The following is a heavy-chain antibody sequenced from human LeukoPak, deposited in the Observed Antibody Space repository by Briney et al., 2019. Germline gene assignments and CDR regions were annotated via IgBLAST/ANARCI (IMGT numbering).Heavy chain of an antibody. J-gene: IGHJ3*02. Sequence: GGSLRLSCAASGFTFSSYAMSWVRQAPGKGLEWVSAISGSGGSTYYADSVKGRFTFSRDNSKNTLYLQMNSLRAEDTAVYYCATDVRYYDSSGYYHGAFDIWGQGTMVTVSS. V-gene: IGHV3-23*01. D-gene: IGHD3-22*01. CDR3: ATDVRYYDSSGYYHGAFDI. CDR2: ISGSGGST. CDR1: GFTFSSYA.